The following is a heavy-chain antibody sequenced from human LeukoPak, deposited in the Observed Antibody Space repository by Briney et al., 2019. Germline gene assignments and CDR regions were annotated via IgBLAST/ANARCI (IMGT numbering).Heavy chain of an antibody. Sequence: SETLSPTCTVSGVSMSNYYWSWIRQPPGKGLEWIGCISDSGKTNYNPSPRSRVTISVDTSKNQFSLKLSSVTAADTAVYYCARDGKWLLPFDYWGQGTLVTVSS. CDR1: GVSMSNYY. J-gene: IGHJ4*02. CDR2: ISDSGKT. V-gene: IGHV4-59*01. CDR3: ARDGKWLLPFDY. D-gene: IGHD3-22*01.